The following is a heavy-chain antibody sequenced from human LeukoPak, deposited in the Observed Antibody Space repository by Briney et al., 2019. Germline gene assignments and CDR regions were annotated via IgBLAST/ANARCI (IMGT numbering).Heavy chain of an antibody. CDR2: IYTSGST. J-gene: IGHJ5*02. CDR3: ARVAAAGTIDWFDP. D-gene: IGHD6-13*01. V-gene: IGHV4-4*07. Sequence: SETLSLTCTVSGGSIGSYYWSWIRQPAGKGLERIGRIYTSGSTNYNPSLKSRVTMSVDTSKNQFSLKLSSVTAADTAVYYCARVAAAGTIDWFDPWGQGTLVTVSS. CDR1: GGSIGSYY.